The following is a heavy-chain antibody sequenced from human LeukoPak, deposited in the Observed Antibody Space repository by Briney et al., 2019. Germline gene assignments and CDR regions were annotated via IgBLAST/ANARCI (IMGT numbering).Heavy chain of an antibody. CDR3: ARTPSISMIVVVPDV. CDR1: GFTFSSYS. CDR2: INQDGSEK. J-gene: IGHJ6*04. V-gene: IGHV3-7*01. D-gene: IGHD3-22*01. Sequence: GGSLRLSCAASGFTFSSYSMNWVRQAPGKGLEWVANINQDGSEKYYVDSVKGRFTISRDNAKNSLYLQMNSLRAEDTAVYYCARTPSISMIVVVPDVWGKGTTVTVSS.